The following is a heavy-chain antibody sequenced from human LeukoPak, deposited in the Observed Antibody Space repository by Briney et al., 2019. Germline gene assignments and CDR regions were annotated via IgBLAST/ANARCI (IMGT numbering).Heavy chain of an antibody. D-gene: IGHD2-15*01. Sequence: SETLSLTCTVSGGSISSSSYYWGWIRQPPGKGLEWIGSIYYSGSTYYNPSLKSRVTISVDTSKNQFSLKLSSVTAADTAVYYCARIVVVAALRFSRWFDPWGQGTLVTVSS. V-gene: IGHV4-39*01. J-gene: IGHJ5*02. CDR2: IYYSGST. CDR3: ARIVVVAALRFSRWFDP. CDR1: GGSISSSSYY.